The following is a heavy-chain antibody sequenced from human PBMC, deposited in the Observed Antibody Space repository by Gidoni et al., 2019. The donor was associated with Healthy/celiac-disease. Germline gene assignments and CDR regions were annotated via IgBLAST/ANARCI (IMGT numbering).Heavy chain of an antibody. Sequence: QVQLQESGPGLVKPSETLSLTCTVSGYSISSGYYWGWIRQPPGKGLEWIGSIYHSGSTYYNPSLKSRVTISVDTSRNQFSLKLSSVTAADTAVYYCVQQYPEGWFDPWGQGTLVTVSS. CDR1: GYSISSGYY. V-gene: IGHV4-38-2*02. CDR3: VQQYPEGWFDP. CDR2: IYHSGST. J-gene: IGHJ5*02. D-gene: IGHD6-13*01.